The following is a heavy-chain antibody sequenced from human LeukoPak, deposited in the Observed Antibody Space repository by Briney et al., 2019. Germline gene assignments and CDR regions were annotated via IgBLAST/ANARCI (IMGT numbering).Heavy chain of an antibody. J-gene: IGHJ3*02. CDR3: ARDTMVRGATPGAFDI. V-gene: IGHV1-69*04. CDR1: GGTFSSYA. CDR2: IIPILGIA. D-gene: IGHD3-10*01. Sequence: GASVKVSCKASGGTFSSYAISWVRQAPGQGVEWMGRIIPILGIANYAQKFQGRVTITADKSTSTAYMELSSLRSEDTAVYYCARDTMVRGATPGAFDIWGQGTMVTVSS.